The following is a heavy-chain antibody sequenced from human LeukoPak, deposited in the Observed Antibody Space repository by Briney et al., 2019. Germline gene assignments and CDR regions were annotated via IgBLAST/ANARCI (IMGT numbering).Heavy chain of an antibody. CDR3: ARRSYYYASGSPLRY. J-gene: IGHJ4*02. CDR1: GVSISSSNSY. D-gene: IGHD3-10*01. CDR2: INHSGST. Sequence: SETLSLTCTVSGVSISSSNSYWGWIRQPPGKGLEWIGEINHSGSTNYNPSLKSRVTISVDTSKNQFSLKLSSVTAADTAVYYCARRSYYYASGSPLRYWGQGTLVTVSS. V-gene: IGHV4-39*07.